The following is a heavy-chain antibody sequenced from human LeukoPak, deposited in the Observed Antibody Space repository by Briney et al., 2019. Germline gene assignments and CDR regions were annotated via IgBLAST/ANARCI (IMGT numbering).Heavy chain of an antibody. CDR2: INPNSGGT. V-gene: IGHV1-2*02. CDR3: AREAAGYYDSSAYLFD. Sequence: ASVKVSCKASGYTFTGYYMHWVRQAPGQGLEWMGWINPNSGGTNYAQKFQGRVTMTRDTSISTVYMELSRLRSDDTAVYYCAREAAGYYDSSAYLFDWGQGTLVAVSP. J-gene: IGHJ4*02. D-gene: IGHD3-22*01. CDR1: GYTFTGYY.